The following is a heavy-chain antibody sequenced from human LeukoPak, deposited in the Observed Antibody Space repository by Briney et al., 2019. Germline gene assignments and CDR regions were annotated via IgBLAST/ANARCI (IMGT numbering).Heavy chain of an antibody. D-gene: IGHD5-18*01. CDR2: INPSGGST. Sequence: ASVKVSCKASGYTFTSYYMHWVRQAPGQGLEWMGIINPSGGSTSYAQKFQGRVTMTRDTSTSTAYMELSRLRSDDTAVYYCARVVSGTAMVNDAFDIWGQGTMVTVSS. V-gene: IGHV1-46*01. J-gene: IGHJ3*02. CDR3: ARVVSGTAMVNDAFDI. CDR1: GYTFTSYY.